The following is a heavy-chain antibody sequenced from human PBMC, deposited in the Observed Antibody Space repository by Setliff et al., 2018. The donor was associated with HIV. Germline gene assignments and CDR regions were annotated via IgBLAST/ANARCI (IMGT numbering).Heavy chain of an antibody. CDR3: ARGDPFTDFDS. D-gene: IGHD3-16*01. V-gene: IGHV4-4*07. J-gene: IGHJ4*02. CDR2: IYYVGWS. Sequence: SETLSLTCSVSGGSLQGYYWSWIRQPAGKGLQWIGRIYYVGWSKYNPSLEDRVTMSVDTSNNQFSLSLTSVTAADTAVYYCARGDPFTDFDSWGQGTLVTVFS. CDR1: GGSLQGYY.